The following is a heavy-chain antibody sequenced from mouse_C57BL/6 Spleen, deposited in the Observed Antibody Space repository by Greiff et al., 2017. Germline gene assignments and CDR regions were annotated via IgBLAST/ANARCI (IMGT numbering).Heavy chain of an antibody. CDR1: GYTFTSYD. V-gene: IGHV1-85*01. CDR2: IYPRDGST. D-gene: IGHD2-5*01. CDR3: ARRGTYYSNYPWFAY. J-gene: IGHJ3*01. Sequence: QVQLQQSGPELVKPGASVKLSCKASGYTFTSYDINWVKQRPGQGLEWIGWIYPRDGSTKYNEKFKGKATLTVDTSSSTAYMELHSLTSEDSAVYFCARRGTYYSNYPWFAYWGQGTLVTVSA.